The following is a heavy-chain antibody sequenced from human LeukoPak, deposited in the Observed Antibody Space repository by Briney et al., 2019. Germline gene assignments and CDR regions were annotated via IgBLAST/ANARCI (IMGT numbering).Heavy chain of an antibody. Sequence: ASVKVSCKASGYTFTSYGISWARQAPGQGLEWMGWISAYNGNTNYAQKLQGRVTMTTDTSTSTAYMELRSLRSDDTAVYYCARALSSGCSSTSCSDFDYWGQGTLVTVSS. J-gene: IGHJ4*02. D-gene: IGHD2-2*01. CDR2: ISAYNGNT. V-gene: IGHV1-18*01. CDR1: GYTFTSYG. CDR3: ARALSSGCSSTSCSDFDY.